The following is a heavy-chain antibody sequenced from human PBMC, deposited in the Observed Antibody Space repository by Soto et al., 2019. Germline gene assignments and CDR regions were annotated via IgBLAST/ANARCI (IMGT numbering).Heavy chain of an antibody. CDR2: ISGRGGST. CDR3: AKVGIYSSSFYFDY. CDR1: GFTFASYA. Sequence: EVQLLESGGGLVQPGGSLRLTCAASGFTFASYAMSWVRQAPGKGLEWVSVISGRGGSTYYADSVKGRFTISRDNSKNTLYLQMNSLRAEDTAVYYCAKVGIYSSSFYFDYWGQGTLVTVSS. V-gene: IGHV3-23*01. D-gene: IGHD6-6*01. J-gene: IGHJ4*02.